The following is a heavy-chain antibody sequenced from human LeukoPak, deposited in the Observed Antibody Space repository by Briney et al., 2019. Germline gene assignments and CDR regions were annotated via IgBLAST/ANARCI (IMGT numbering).Heavy chain of an antibody. CDR1: GFTFSSSA. J-gene: IGHJ4*02. Sequence: PGGSLRLSCAASGFTFSSSAMNWVRQAPGKGLEWVLTISGSGDRTYYADSVKGRFTISRDNSKNTLFLQMNSLRAEDTAVYYCAKGYYGSGSYGWFDYWGQGTLVTVSS. D-gene: IGHD3-10*01. CDR2: ISGSGDRT. V-gene: IGHV3-23*01. CDR3: AKGYYGSGSYGWFDY.